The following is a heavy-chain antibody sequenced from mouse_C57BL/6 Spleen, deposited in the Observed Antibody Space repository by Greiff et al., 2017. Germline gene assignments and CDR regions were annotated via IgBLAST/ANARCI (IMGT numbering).Heavy chain of an antibody. CDR2: ISYDGSN. J-gene: IGHJ1*03. CDR1: GYSITSGYY. D-gene: IGHD1-1*01. V-gene: IGHV3-6*01. Sequence: ESGPGLVKPSQSLSLTCSVTGYSITSGYYWNWIRQFPGNKLEWMGYISYDGSNNYNPSLKNRISITRDTSKNQFFLTLNSVTTEDTATYYCARITTVVGDWYFDVWGTGTTVTVSS. CDR3: ARITTVVGDWYFDV.